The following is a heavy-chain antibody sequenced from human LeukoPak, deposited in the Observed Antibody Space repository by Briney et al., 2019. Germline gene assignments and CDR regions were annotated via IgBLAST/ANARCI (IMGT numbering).Heavy chain of an antibody. CDR3: ARDQWELLGLYYYYYMDA. CDR2: ISAYNGNT. V-gene: IGHV1-18*01. J-gene: IGHJ6*03. Sequence: ASVKVSCKASGYTFTSYGISWVRQAPGQGLEWMGWISAYNGNTNYAQKLQGRVTMTTDTSTSTTYMELRSLRSDDTAVYYCARDQWELLGLYYYYYMDAWGKGTTVTISS. D-gene: IGHD1-26*01. CDR1: GYTFTSYG.